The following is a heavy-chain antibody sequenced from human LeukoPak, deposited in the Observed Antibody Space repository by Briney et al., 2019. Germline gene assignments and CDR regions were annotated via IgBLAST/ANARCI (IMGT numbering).Heavy chain of an antibody. J-gene: IGHJ6*02. D-gene: IGHD3-10*01. CDR2: INPSGGST. Sequence: ASVKVSCKASGYTFTSYYMHWVRQAPGQGLEWMGVINPSGGSTSYAQKFQGRVTMTRDTSTSTVYMELSSLRSEDTAVYYCARTPYYYGSGSPYYYCGMDVWGQGTTVTVSS. CDR1: GYTFTSYY. CDR3: ARTPYYYGSGSPYYYCGMDV. V-gene: IGHV1-46*01.